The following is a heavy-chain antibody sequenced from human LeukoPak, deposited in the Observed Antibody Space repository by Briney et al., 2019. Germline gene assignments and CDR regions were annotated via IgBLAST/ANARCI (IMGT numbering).Heavy chain of an antibody. CDR1: GFSFDDLG. V-gene: IGHV3-20*04. J-gene: IGHJ4*02. D-gene: IGHD2-15*01. Sequence: RPGGSLRLSCAASGFSFDDLGMTWVRQVPGKGLEWVAGINWNGASTGYADSVRGRFTISRDNAKNSLYLQMNSLRAEDTAIYYCASTFPYCGGGSCALGGQGTLVTVSS. CDR2: INWNGAST. CDR3: ASTFPYCGGGSCAL.